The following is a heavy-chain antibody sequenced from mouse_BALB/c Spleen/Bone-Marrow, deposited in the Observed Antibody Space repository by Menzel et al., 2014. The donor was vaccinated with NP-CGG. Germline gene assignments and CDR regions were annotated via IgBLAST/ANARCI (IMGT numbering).Heavy chain of an antibody. CDR3: ARWANWDGFAY. CDR1: GYTFTSYT. D-gene: IGHD4-1*02. V-gene: IGHV1-4*01. Sequence: VQLQQSGAELARPGASVKMSCKASGYTFTSYTMHWVKQRPGQGLEWIGYINPSSGYTIYNQKFKDKATLTADKSSSTAYMQLSSLTSEDSAVYYCARWANWDGFAYWGQGTLVTVSA. CDR2: INPSSGYT. J-gene: IGHJ3*01.